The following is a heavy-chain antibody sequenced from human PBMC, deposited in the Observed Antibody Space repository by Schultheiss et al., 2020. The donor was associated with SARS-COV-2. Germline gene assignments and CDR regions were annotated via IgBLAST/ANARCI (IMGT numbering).Heavy chain of an antibody. CDR2: ISGGGGST. CDR3: AKHRGYSGYDYKNWFDP. D-gene: IGHD5-12*01. V-gene: IGHV3-23*01. J-gene: IGHJ5*02. Sequence: GGSLRLSCAASGFTFSSYAMSWVRQAPGKGLEWVSPISGGGGSTYYADSVKGRFTISRDNSKNTLYLQMNSLRAEDTAVYYCAKHRGYSGYDYKNWFDPWGQGTLVTVSS. CDR1: GFTFSSYA.